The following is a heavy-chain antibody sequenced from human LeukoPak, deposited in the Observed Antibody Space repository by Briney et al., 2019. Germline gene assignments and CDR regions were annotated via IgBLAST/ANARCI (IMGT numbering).Heavy chain of an antibody. Sequence: PSETLSLTCAVSGYSISSGYYWGWIRQPPGKGLEWIGSIYHSGRTYYNPSLKSRVTISVDTSKNQFSLKLSSVTATDAAIYYCERERSSSSDYWGQGTLVTVSS. CDR3: ERERSSSSDY. D-gene: IGHD6-6*01. V-gene: IGHV4-38-2*02. CDR2: IYHSGRT. CDR1: GYSISSGYY. J-gene: IGHJ4*02.